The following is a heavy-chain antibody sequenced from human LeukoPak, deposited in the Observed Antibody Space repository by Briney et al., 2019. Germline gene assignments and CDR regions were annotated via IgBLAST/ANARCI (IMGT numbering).Heavy chain of an antibody. V-gene: IGHV3-23*01. CDR1: GFMFNSYV. CDR2: INGGGGNT. Sequence: QTGGSLRLSCAASGFMFNSYVMSWVRQAPGKGPEWVSAINGGGGNTYYADSVKGRFTISRDNSKNMVYLQMNSLRADDTAVYYCAKSVVVITFRFDDWGQGALVTVSS. CDR3: AKSVVVITFRFDD. J-gene: IGHJ4*02. D-gene: IGHD2-15*01.